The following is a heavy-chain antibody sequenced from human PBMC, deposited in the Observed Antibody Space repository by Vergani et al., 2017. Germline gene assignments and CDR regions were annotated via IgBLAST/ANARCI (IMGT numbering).Heavy chain of an antibody. J-gene: IGHJ4*02. Sequence: QLQLQESGPGLLKPSETLSLTCSVSGTSISGSSDYWGWIRQPPGKGLEWIGSIFYTGTSYYNPSLESRATNSVDTSKNQFSLKLKSVTAADTAIYYCARQFWGRGGYRFDHWVQGTLVTVSS. CDR1: GTSISGSSDY. D-gene: IGHD5-18*01. CDR2: IFYTGTS. V-gene: IGHV4-39*01. CDR3: ARQFWGRGGYRFDH.